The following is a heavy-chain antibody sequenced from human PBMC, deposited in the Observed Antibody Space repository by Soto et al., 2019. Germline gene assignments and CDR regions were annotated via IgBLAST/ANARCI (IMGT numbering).Heavy chain of an antibody. CDR3: ATASYGSGNYYNVISDFEY. CDR2: ISGSSDST. D-gene: IGHD3-10*01. Sequence: EVQLLESGGGLVQPGGSLRLSCAASGFTVSSYAMTWVRQAPGKGLEWVSAISGSSDSTYYADSVKGRFTISRDKSHNTLYLQMDSLRAEDTAVYYCATASYGSGNYYNVISDFEYWGQGTLVTVSS. V-gene: IGHV3-23*01. J-gene: IGHJ4*02. CDR1: GFTVSSYA.